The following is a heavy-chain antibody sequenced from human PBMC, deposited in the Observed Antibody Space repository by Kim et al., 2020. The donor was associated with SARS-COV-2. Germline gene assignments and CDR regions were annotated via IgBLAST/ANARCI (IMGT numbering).Heavy chain of an antibody. CDR2: ISYDGSNK. V-gene: IGHV3-30*04. J-gene: IGHJ6*02. D-gene: IGHD6-13*01. CDR1: GFTFSSYA. Sequence: GGSLRLSCAASGFTFSSYAMHWVRQAPGKGLEWVAVISYDGSNKYYADSVKGRFTISRDNSKNTLYLQMNSLRAEDTAVYYCARDRRAAGHYYGMDVWGQGTTVTVSS. CDR3: ARDRRAAGHYYGMDV.